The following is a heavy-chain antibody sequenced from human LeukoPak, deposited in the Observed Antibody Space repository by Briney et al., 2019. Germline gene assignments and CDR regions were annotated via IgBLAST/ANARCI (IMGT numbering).Heavy chain of an antibody. D-gene: IGHD3-10*01. CDR3: ARTSVVRGVYYFDY. V-gene: IGHV3-66*01. Sequence: GGSLRLSCAASGFTVSSNYMSWVRQAPGKGLEWVSVIYSGGSTYYADSVKGRFTISRDNSKNTLYFQMNSLRAEDTAVYYCARTSVVRGVYYFDYWGQGTLVTVSS. J-gene: IGHJ4*02. CDR1: GFTVSSNY. CDR2: IYSGGST.